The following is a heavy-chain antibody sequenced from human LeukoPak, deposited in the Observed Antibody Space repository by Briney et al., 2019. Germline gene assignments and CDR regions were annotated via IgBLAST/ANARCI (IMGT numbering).Heavy chain of an antibody. D-gene: IGHD3-22*01. CDR1: GYTFPSYG. V-gene: IGHV1-18*01. CDR2: INAYNGNT. CDR3: ARRRDYYYDTSGGTGPFDI. J-gene: IGHJ3*02. Sequence: ASVKVSCKASGYTFPSYGVSWVRQAPGQGLEWMGWINAYNGNTNYAQKLQGRVTMTTDTSTSTAYIELRSLSSDDTAVYYCARRRDYYYDTSGGTGPFDIWGQGTKVTVSS.